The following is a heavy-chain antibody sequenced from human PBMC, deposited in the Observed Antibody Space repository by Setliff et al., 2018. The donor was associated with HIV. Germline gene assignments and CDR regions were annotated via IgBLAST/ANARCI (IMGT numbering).Heavy chain of an antibody. CDR2: IKQDGSAK. J-gene: IGHJ4*02. D-gene: IGHD3-3*01. CDR3: AREEPFWNGYYYTYYFDS. Sequence: GGSLRLSCIASGFTFSSYWMSWVRQAPGKGLEWVANIKQDGSAKYYVDSVKGRFTISRDNAKNSLYLQMNSLRVEDTAVYYCAREEPFWNGYYYTYYFDSWGQGTLVTVSS. CDR1: GFTFSSYW. V-gene: IGHV3-7*01.